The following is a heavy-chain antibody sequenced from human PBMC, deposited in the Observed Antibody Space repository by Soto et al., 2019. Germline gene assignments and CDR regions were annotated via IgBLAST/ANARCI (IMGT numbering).Heavy chain of an antibody. V-gene: IGHV1-18*01. CDR1: GYTFTSYG. J-gene: IGHJ6*02. D-gene: IGHD2-21*02. CDR2: ISAYNGNT. CDR3: AREVTINIVVVTAMAYNMDV. Sequence: GASVKVSCKASGYTFTSYGISWVRQAPGQGLEWMGWISAYNGNTNYAQKLQGRVTMTTDTSTSTAYMELRSLRSDDTAVYYCAREVTINIVVVTAMAYNMDVWGQGTTVTVSS.